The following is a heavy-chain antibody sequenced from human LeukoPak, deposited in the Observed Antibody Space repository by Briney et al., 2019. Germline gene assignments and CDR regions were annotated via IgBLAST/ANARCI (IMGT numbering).Heavy chain of an antibody. V-gene: IGHV3-30*04. J-gene: IGHJ6*03. Sequence: GGSLRLSCAASGFTFSSYAMHWVRQAPGKGLEWVAVISYDGSNKYYADSVKGRFTISRDNSKNTLYLQMNSLRAEDTAVYYCARSGGSIVLMVYAIRYMDVWGKGTTVTVSS. CDR1: GFTFSSYA. CDR3: ARSGGSIVLMVYAIRYMDV. CDR2: ISYDGSNK. D-gene: IGHD2-8*01.